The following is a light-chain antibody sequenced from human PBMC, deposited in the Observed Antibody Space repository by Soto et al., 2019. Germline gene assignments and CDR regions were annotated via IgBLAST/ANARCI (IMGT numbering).Light chain of an antibody. V-gene: IGLV2-11*01. CDR3: CSYAGNNIFV. CDR1: NSDVGTYNY. Sequence: QSALTQPRSVSGSPGQSVTISCTGTNSDVGTYNYVSWYQQHPGKAPKLMIYEGTKRPSGVSDRFSGSKSGNTASMTISGLQAEDEANYYCCSYAGNNIFVFGTGTKLTVL. CDR2: EGT. J-gene: IGLJ1*01.